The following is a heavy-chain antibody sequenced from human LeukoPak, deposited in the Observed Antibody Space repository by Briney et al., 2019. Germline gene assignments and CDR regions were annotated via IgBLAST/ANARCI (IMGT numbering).Heavy chain of an antibody. CDR3: ARDLVGAAD. Sequence: GGSLRLSCAASGFTFSSYWMSWVRQAPGKGLEWVANINQNGNETNSVDSVKGRFTISRDNSKNSLYLQMNSLRAEDTAVYYCARDLVGAADWGQGTLVTVSS. CDR2: INQNGNET. CDR1: GFTFSSYW. J-gene: IGHJ4*02. V-gene: IGHV3-7*01. D-gene: IGHD1-26*01.